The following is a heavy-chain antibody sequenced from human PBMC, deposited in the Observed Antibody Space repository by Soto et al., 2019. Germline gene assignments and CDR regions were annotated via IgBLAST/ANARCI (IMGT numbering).Heavy chain of an antibody. CDR1: GYTLTELS. Sequence: EASVKVSCKVSGYTLTELSMHWVRQAPGKGLEWMGGFDPEDGETIYAQKFQGRVTMTEDTSTDTAYMELSSLRSEDTAVYYCATGDCSGGSCFWFDPWGQGTLVTVSS. CDR3: ATGDCSGGSCFWFDP. D-gene: IGHD2-15*01. V-gene: IGHV1-24*01. CDR2: FDPEDGET. J-gene: IGHJ5*02.